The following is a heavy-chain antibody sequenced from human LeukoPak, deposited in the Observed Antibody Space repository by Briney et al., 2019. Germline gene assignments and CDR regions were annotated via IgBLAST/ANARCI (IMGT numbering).Heavy chain of an antibody. Sequence: ASVKVSCKASGYTFTGYYMHWVRQAPGQGLEWMGWISAYNGNTNYAQKLQGRVTMTTDTSTSTAYMELRSLRSDDTAVYYCARDHDPYYGPLYNWFDPWGQGTLVTVSS. J-gene: IGHJ5*02. D-gene: IGHD3-10*01. V-gene: IGHV1-18*04. CDR2: ISAYNGNT. CDR3: ARDHDPYYGPLYNWFDP. CDR1: GYTFTGYY.